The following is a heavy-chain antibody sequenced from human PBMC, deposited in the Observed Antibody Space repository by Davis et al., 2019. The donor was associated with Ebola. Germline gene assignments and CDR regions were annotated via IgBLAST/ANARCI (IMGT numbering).Heavy chain of an antibody. CDR1: GFTFSSYA. CDR2: IIGSGGIT. CDR3: ARRSGPDY. Sequence: GESLKISCAASGFTFSSYAMSWVRQAPGKGLEWVSAIIGSGGITYYADSVKGRFTISRDNSKNTLYLQMNSLRAEDTAVYYCARRSGPDYWGQGTLVTVSS. D-gene: IGHD1-26*01. J-gene: IGHJ4*02. V-gene: IGHV3-23*01.